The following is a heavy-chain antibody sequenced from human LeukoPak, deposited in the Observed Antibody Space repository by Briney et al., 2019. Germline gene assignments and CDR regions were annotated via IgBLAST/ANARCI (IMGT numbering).Heavy chain of an antibody. J-gene: IGHJ5*02. V-gene: IGHV1-8*01. D-gene: IGHD3-9*01. CDR2: MNPNSGNT. Sequence: ASVKVSCKASGYTFTSYDINWVRQATGQGLEWMGWMNPNSGNTGYAQKFQGRVTMTRNTSISTAYMELSSLRSEDTAVYYCAREGAAYYDIPNWFDPWGQGTLVTVSS. CDR3: AREGAAYYDIPNWFDP. CDR1: GYTFTSYD.